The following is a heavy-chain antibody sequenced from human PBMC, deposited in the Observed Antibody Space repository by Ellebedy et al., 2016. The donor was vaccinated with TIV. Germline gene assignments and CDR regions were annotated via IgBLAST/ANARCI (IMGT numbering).Heavy chain of an antibody. CDR2: IYSGGST. D-gene: IGHD1-1*01. CDR3: ALRPGMEPGPLDY. CDR1: GFTVSSNY. Sequence: GESLNISCAASGFTVSSNYMSWVRQAPGKGLEWVSVIYSGGSTYYADSVKGRFTISRDNSKNTLYLQMHSLRAEDTAVYYCALRPGMEPGPLDYWGQGTLVTVSS. J-gene: IGHJ4*02. V-gene: IGHV3-53*01.